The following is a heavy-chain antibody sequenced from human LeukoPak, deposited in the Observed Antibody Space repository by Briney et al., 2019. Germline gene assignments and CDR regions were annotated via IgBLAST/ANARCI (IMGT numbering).Heavy chain of an antibody. CDR3: ATLGDSSGYPGYYFDY. D-gene: IGHD3-22*01. J-gene: IGHJ4*02. Sequence: GESLKISCKGSGYSFTSYWIGWVREMPGKGLEWMGIIYPGDSDTRYSPSFQGQVTISADKSISTAYLQWSSLKASDTAMYYCATLGDSSGYPGYYFDYRGQGTLVTVSS. CDR1: GYSFTSYW. CDR2: IYPGDSDT. V-gene: IGHV5-51*01.